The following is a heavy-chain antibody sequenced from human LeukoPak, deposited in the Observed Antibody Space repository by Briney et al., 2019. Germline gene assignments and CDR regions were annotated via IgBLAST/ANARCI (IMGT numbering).Heavy chain of an antibody. D-gene: IGHD2-15*01. CDR3: ARRVAATDYLGMDV. Sequence: GESLKISFKASGYIFTTYWIGWVRQMPGKGLEWMGIIYPGDSDTTYSPSFQGQVTISVDKSITTAYLQWSSLKASDTAMYYCARRVAATDYLGMDVWGQGTTVTVSS. CDR2: IYPGDSDT. CDR1: GYIFTTYW. V-gene: IGHV5-51*01. J-gene: IGHJ6*02.